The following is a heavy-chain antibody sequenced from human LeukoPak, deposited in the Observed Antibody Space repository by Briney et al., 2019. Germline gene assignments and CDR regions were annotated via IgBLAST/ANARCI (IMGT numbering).Heavy chain of an antibody. D-gene: IGHD6-13*01. CDR1: GFPFSSYS. CDR2: IKPDGTTK. V-gene: IGHV3-7*03. Sequence: GGSLRLSCAASGFPFSSYSMTWVRQAPGKGLEWVANIKPDGTTKFYVDSVKGRFTISRDNALNSLYPQMNSLRAEDTAIYYCARSIPYGTTWYGRSDYWGQGTLVTVSS. J-gene: IGHJ4*02. CDR3: ARSIPYGTTWYGRSDY.